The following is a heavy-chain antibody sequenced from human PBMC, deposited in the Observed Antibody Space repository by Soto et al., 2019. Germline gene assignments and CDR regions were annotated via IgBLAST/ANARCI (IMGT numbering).Heavy chain of an antibody. CDR3: ARDSRGYGYGYVSDYDYYGMDV. D-gene: IGHD5-18*01. Sequence: QVQLVQSGAEVKKPGAAVKVSCKASGYTFTSHGMHWVRQAPGQGLEWMGWINAGNGNTKYSQKFQGRVTISRDTPGSTAYMELSSLRSEDTAVYYCARDSRGYGYGYVSDYDYYGMDVWGQGTTVTVSS. J-gene: IGHJ6*02. CDR1: GYTFTSHG. V-gene: IGHV1-3*01. CDR2: INAGNGNT.